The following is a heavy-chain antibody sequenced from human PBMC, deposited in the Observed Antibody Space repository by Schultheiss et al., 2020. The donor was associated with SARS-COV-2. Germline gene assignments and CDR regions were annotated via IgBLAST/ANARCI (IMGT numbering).Heavy chain of an antibody. J-gene: IGHJ4*02. CDR1: GFTVSSNY. D-gene: IGHD2-15*01. CDR3: ARSGSAGPLDY. V-gene: IGHV3-21*04. Sequence: GGSLRLSCAASGFTVSSNYMSWVRQAPGKGLEWVSSISSSSSYIYYADSVKGRFTISRDNAKNSLYLQMNSLRAEDTAVYYCARSGSAGPLDYWGQGTLVTVSS. CDR2: ISSSSSYI.